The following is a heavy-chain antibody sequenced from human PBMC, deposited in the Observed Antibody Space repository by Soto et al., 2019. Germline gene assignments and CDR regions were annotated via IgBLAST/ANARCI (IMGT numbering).Heavy chain of an antibody. D-gene: IGHD6-13*01. CDR3: AGAAADGWFDP. CDR2: IWFDGKNI. J-gene: IGHJ5*02. V-gene: IGHV3-33*03. CDR1: GITISTYG. Sequence: QVQLVESGGGVVQPGRSLRLSCQASGITISTYGMHWVRQAPGKGLEWVAVIWFDGKNIYYADSVKGRFTISRDTSKNTLLLQMKSLGVEDTAVYYCAGAAADGWFDPWGQGTLVTVSS.